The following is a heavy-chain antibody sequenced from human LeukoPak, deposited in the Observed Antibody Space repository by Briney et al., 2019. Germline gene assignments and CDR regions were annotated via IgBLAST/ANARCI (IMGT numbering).Heavy chain of an antibody. CDR3: SREGYSGSVTHKGNDF. D-gene: IGHD3-10*01. V-gene: IGHV3-49*04. J-gene: IGHJ4*02. CDR1: GFTLADYG. Sequence: PGRPLRLSCTASGFTLADYGMTSVRQALEKGLGWVGFIRSKDYGGNTEYAASSKGRFNISRDESKSIAYLQMNSLKIEDTAVYYCSREGYSGSVTHKGNDFWGQGTLVTVSS. CDR2: IRSKDYGGNT.